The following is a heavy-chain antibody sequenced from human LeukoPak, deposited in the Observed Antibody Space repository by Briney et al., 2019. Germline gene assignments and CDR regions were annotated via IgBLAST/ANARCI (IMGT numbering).Heavy chain of an antibody. CDR2: IWYDGSNK. J-gene: IGHJ6*02. D-gene: IGHD2-2*01. CDR1: GFTFSSYG. V-gene: IGHV3-33*01. Sequence: GRSLRLSCAASGFTFSSYGMHWVRQAPGKGLEWVAVIWYDGSNKYYAESVKGRFTISRDNSKNTLYLQMNSLRAEDTAVYYCARDTVPAATHYYYGMDVWGQGTTVTVSS. CDR3: ARDTVPAATHYYYGMDV.